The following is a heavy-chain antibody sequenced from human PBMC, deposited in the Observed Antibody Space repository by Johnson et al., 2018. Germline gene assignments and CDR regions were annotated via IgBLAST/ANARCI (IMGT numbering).Heavy chain of an antibody. D-gene: IGHD6-13*01. J-gene: IGHJ6*02. CDR3: ARRQQQLALYTYYYYGMDV. CDR1: GFTFSSYG. V-gene: IGHV3-30*03. CDR2: ISYDGRNK. Sequence: VQLVESGGGVVQPGRSXRLSCAASGFTFSSYGMHWVRQAPGKGLEWVAVISYDGRNKYYADSVKGRFTISRANSKNTLYLQMNSLRAEDPAVYYLARRQQQLALYTYYYYGMDVWGQGTTVTVSS.